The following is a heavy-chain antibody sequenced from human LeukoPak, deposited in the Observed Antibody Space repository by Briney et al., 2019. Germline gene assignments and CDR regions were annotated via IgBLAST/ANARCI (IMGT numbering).Heavy chain of an antibody. J-gene: IGHJ6*02. D-gene: IGHD6-13*01. Sequence: GGSLRLSCAASGFTVSGNYMSWVRQAPGKGLEWVSVIYSGGSTYYADSVKGRFTISRDNSKNTLYLQMNSLRAEDTAVYYCAREMRSSSWYRYYYYGMDVWGQGTTVTVSS. V-gene: IGHV3-66*01. CDR1: GFTVSGNY. CDR3: AREMRSSSWYRYYYYGMDV. CDR2: IYSGGST.